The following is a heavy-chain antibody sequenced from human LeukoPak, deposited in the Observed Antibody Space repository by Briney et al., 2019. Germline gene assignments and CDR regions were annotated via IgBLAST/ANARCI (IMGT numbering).Heavy chain of an antibody. Sequence: SGGSLRLSCAASGFTFDDYAMHWVRQAPGKGLEWVSGISWNSGSIGYADSVKGRFTISRDNAKNSLYLQMNSLRAEDTALYYCAKGTLWFGELPRDYFDYWGQGTLVTVSS. J-gene: IGHJ4*02. V-gene: IGHV3-9*01. CDR2: ISWNSGSI. CDR3: AKGTLWFGELPRDYFDY. D-gene: IGHD3-10*01. CDR1: GFTFDDYA.